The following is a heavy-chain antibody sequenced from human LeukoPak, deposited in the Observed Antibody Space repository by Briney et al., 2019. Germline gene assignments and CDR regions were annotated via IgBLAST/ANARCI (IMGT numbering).Heavy chain of an antibody. V-gene: IGHV1-18*01. Sequence: ASVKVSCKASGYTFTSYGISWVRQAPGQGLEWMGWISAYNGSTNCAQELQGRVTMTTDTSTSTAYMELRSLRSDDTAVYYCARAMTRRGWLQFGYWGQGTLVTVSS. CDR1: GYTFTSYG. CDR3: ARAMTRRGWLQFGY. D-gene: IGHD5-12*01. J-gene: IGHJ4*02. CDR2: ISAYNGST.